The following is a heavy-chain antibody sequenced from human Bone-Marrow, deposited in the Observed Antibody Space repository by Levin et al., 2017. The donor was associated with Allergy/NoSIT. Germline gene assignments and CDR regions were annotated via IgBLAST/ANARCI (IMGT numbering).Heavy chain of an antibody. CDR2: INSDGSST. CDR1: GFTFSSYW. V-gene: IGHV3-74*01. Sequence: GGSLRLSCAASGFTFSSYWMHWVRQAPGKGLVWVSRINSDGSSTSYADSVKGRFTISRDNAKNTLYLQMNSLRAEDTAVYYCARDLPGRPNPCRGGSCPLYWGQGTLVTVSS. CDR3: ARDLPGRPNPCRGGSCPLY. D-gene: IGHD2-15*01. J-gene: IGHJ4*02.